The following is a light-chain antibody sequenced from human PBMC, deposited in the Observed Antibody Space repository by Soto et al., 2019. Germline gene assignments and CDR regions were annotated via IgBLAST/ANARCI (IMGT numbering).Light chain of an antibody. J-gene: IGLJ1*01. CDR1: GSNIGGGYD. CDR3: QSYDTGLSGYV. CDR2: ANT. Sequence: QSVLTQPASVSGSPGQRVTISCTGSGSNIGGGYDIHWYQQDPGTAPKPLIYANTNRPSGVPDRFSGSKSGTAASLAITGLQAEDEADYYYQSYDTGLSGYVFGAGTKLTVL. V-gene: IGLV1-40*01.